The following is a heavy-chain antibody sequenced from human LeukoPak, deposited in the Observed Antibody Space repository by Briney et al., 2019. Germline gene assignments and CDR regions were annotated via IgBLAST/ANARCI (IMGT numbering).Heavy chain of an antibody. D-gene: IGHD5-12*01. CDR1: GGTFSSYD. CDR3: ARHAGGYGYYYYYYMDV. CDR2: IIPIFGTA. V-gene: IGHV1-69*05. J-gene: IGHJ6*03. Sequence: SVKVSCKASGGTFSSYDISWARQAPGQGLKWMGGIIPIFGTANYAQKFQGRVTITTDESTSTAYMELSSLRSEDTAVYYCARHAGGYGYYYYYYMDVWGKGTTVTVSS.